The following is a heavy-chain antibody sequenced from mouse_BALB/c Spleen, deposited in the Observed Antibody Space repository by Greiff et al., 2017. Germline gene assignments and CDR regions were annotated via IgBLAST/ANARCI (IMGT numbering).Heavy chain of an antibody. V-gene: IGHV5-4*02. CDR1: GFTFSDYY. D-gene: IGHD2-14*01. Sequence: EVHLVESGGGLVKPGGSLKLSCAASGFTFSDYYMYWVRQTPEKRLEWVATISDGGSYTYYPDSVKGRFTISRDNAKNNLYLQMSSLKSEDTAMYYCASYRYDAMDYWGQGTSVTVSS. CDR3: ASYRYDAMDY. CDR2: ISDGGSYT. J-gene: IGHJ4*01.